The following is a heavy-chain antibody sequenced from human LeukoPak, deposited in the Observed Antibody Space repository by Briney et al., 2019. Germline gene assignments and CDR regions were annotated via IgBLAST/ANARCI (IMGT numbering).Heavy chain of an antibody. J-gene: IGHJ4*02. V-gene: IGHV3-48*01. Sequence: PGGSLRLSCTASGFSFSRYSMNWVRQAPGKGLEWISYISSGGTTTYYADSVKGRFTISRDNSKNTLYLQMNSLRAEDTAVYYCAKGPDGSGSYLDYWGQGTLVTVSS. CDR1: GFSFSRYS. CDR2: ISSGGTTT. CDR3: AKGPDGSGSYLDY. D-gene: IGHD3-10*01.